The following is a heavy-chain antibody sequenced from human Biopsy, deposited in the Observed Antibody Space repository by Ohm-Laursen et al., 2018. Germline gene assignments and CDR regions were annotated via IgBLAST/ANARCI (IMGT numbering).Heavy chain of an antibody. CDR3: ARHFYDNFGPTPFDAFDL. J-gene: IGHJ3*01. CDR1: GGSISSNY. D-gene: IGHD3-22*01. CDR2: INDNGNT. V-gene: IGHV4-59*12. Sequence: GTLSLTCNVSGGSISSNYWSWIRQPPGKGLEWIGYINDNGNTNYNPSLKSRVTISVDTSMNQFSLRLKSVTAADTALYFCARHFYDNFGPTPFDAFDLWGQGTLVTVSA.